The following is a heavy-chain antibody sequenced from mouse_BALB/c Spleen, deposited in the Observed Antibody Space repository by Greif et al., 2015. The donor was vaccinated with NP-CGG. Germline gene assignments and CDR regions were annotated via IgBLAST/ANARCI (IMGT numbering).Heavy chain of an antibody. D-gene: IGHD2-14*01. Sequence: VQLQQSGAELVRSGASVKLSCTASGFNIKDYYMHWVKQRPEQGLEWIGWIDPENGDTEYAPKFQGKATMTADTSSNTAYLQLSSLTSEDTAVYYCNAFYYRYDGGYWGQGTTLTVSS. CDR1: GFNIKDYY. CDR2: IDPENGDT. CDR3: NAFYYRYDGGY. J-gene: IGHJ2*01. V-gene: IGHV14-4*02.